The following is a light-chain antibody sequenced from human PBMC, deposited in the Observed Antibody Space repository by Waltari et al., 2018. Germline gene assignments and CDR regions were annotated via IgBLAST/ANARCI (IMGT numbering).Light chain of an antibody. CDR2: NDD. Sequence: NFVLAQPHSMSESPGKTITIPCPRSSGTIAHYYVQWYQKPPGSAPTTLIYNDDQRPSWVPDRFSGSIDVSSNSASLTISGLRTEDEADYYCQSYDNTNFVAFGGGTKVTVL. V-gene: IGLV6-57*04. CDR1: SGTIAHYY. CDR3: QSYDNTNFVA. J-gene: IGLJ2*01.